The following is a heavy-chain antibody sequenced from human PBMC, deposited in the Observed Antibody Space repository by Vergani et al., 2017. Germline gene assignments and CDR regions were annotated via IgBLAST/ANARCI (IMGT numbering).Heavy chain of an antibody. Sequence: QVQLQESGPGLVKPSETLSLTCTVSGGSISSYYWSWIRQPPGKGLEWIGYIYYSGSTNYNPSLKSRVTISVDTSKNQFSLKLSSVTGADTAVYYCARNPYCGSDCYSDAFDIWGQGTMVTVSS. V-gene: IGHV4-59*01. CDR2: IYYSGST. CDR1: GGSISSYY. CDR3: ARNPYCGSDCYSDAFDI. D-gene: IGHD2-21*02. J-gene: IGHJ3*02.